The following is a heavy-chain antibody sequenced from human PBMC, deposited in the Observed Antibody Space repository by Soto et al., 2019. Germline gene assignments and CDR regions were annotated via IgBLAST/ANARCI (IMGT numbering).Heavy chain of an antibody. Sequence: EVQLVESGGGLVQPGGYLRLSCAASGFTFSDYALNWVRQAPGEGLEWISYISSSSSTIYFADSLKGRFTISRDNAKNSLYLQMNSLRDEDTAVYYCASTLQYCTSTSCYTWGRFDYWGQGTLVTVSS. V-gene: IGHV3-48*02. CDR1: GFTFSDYA. J-gene: IGHJ4*02. CDR2: ISSSSSTI. CDR3: ASTLQYCTSTSCYTWGRFDY. D-gene: IGHD2-2*02.